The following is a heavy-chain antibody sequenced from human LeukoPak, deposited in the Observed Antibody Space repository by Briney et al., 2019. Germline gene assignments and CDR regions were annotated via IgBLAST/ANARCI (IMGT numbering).Heavy chain of an antibody. CDR2: ISSSSSYT. D-gene: IGHD6-19*01. V-gene: IGHV3-11*06. CDR3: TAGHSSGWTYYFDY. Sequence: GGSLRLSCAASGFTFSDYYMSWIRQAPGKGLEWVSYISSSSSYTNYADSVKGRFTISRDNAKNSLYLQMNSLRAEDTAVYYCTAGHSSGWTYYFDYWGQGTLVTVSS. CDR1: GFTFSDYY. J-gene: IGHJ4*02.